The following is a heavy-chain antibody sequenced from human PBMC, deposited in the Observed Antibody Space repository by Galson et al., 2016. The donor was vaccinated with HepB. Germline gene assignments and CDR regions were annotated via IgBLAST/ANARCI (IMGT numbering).Heavy chain of an antibody. CDR3: ARDHVDYGDSVGYYYGIDV. J-gene: IGHJ6*02. D-gene: IGHD4-17*01. CDR2: IIPSFGTA. CDR1: YG. V-gene: IGHV1-69*01. Sequence: YGFSWVRQAPGQGLEWMGGIIPSFGTANYAQKFQGRVTITADEYTSTAYMEVSSLRSEDTAVYYCARDHVDYGDSVGYYYGIDVWGQGTTVTVSS.